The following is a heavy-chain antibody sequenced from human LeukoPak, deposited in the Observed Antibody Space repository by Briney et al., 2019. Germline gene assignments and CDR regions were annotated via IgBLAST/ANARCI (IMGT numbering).Heavy chain of an antibody. CDR2: INHSGST. J-gene: IGHJ4*02. V-gene: IGHV4-34*01. D-gene: IGHD6-19*01. CDR3: ARDGGWPSFDY. CDR1: GWSFSGYY. Sequence: SETLSLTCAVYGWSFSGYYWSWIRQPPGKGLEWIGEINHSGSTSYNPSLKSRVTISVDTSKNQFSLKLSSVTAADTAVYYCARDGGWPSFDYWGQGTLVTVSS.